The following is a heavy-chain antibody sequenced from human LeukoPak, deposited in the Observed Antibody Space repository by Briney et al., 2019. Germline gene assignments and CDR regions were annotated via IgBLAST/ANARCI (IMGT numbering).Heavy chain of an antibody. D-gene: IGHD3-10*01. J-gene: IGHJ4*02. CDR3: ASNYGSGSYHYFDY. V-gene: IGHV4-30-4*01. CDR2: IYYSGST. Sequence: SETLSLTCTVSGGSFSSGDYYWSWIRQPPGKGLEWIGYIYYSGSTYYNPSLKSRVTMSVDTSKNQFSLKMSSVTAADTAVYYCASNYGSGSYHYFDYWGQGTLVTVSS. CDR1: GGSFSSGDYY.